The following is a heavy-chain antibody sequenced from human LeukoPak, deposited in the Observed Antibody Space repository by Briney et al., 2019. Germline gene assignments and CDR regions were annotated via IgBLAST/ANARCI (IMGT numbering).Heavy chain of an antibody. D-gene: IGHD3-22*01. J-gene: IGHJ4*02. CDR3: ARDPGYYYDSSGSDY. CDR2: IKQDGSEK. V-gene: IGHV3-7*01. Sequence: GGSLRLSCAASGFTFSSYWMSWVRQAPGKGLEWVANIKQDGSEKYYVDSVKGRFTISRDNAKNSLYLQMNSLGAVDTAVYYCARDPGYYYDSSGSDYWGQGTLVTVSS. CDR1: GFTFSSYW.